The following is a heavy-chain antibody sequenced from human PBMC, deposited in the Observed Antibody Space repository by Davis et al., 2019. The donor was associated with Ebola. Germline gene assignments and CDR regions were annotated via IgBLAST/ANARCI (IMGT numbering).Heavy chain of an antibody. V-gene: IGHV5-10-1*01. D-gene: IGHD3-3*01. CDR3: ARFLEWKADY. Sequence: GESLKISCKGSGYRFTSYWTSWVRQMPGKGLEWMGRIDPSDSHTMYSPSFQGHVTISADKSITTAYLQWSSLKASDTAMYYCARFLEWKADYWGQGTLVTVSS. CDR1: GYRFTSYW. CDR2: IDPSDSHT. J-gene: IGHJ4*02.